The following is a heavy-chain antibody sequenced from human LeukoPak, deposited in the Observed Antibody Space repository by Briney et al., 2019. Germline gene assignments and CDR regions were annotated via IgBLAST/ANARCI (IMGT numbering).Heavy chain of an antibody. V-gene: IGHV3-23*01. CDR2: ISSSGERT. D-gene: IGHD3-22*01. J-gene: IGHJ3*02. Sequence: GGSLRLSCPASAFTFSYYVMCWVRQAPGKGLEWVSTISSSGERTYHADSVRGRFTISRDNSTNTLHLQMNSLRGHYIPVYYCAKAGPGTMTFDAFDIWGQGTVVTVSS. CDR3: AKAGPGTMTFDAFDI. CDR1: AFTFSYYV.